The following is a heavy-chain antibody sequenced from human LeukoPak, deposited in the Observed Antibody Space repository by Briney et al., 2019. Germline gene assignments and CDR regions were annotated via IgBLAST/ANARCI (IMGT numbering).Heavy chain of an antibody. CDR2: IYYSGTT. Sequence: SETLSLTCTVSGGSTNTYDWSWVRQPPGKGLEWIGYIYYSGTTSYNPSLKSRIPISVATSKNQFSLTLSSVTAADTAVYYCARHVAAGGAVGFDIWGQGTMVTVSS. V-gene: IGHV4-59*08. CDR1: GGSTNTYD. J-gene: IGHJ3*02. D-gene: IGHD2-8*02. CDR3: ARHVAAGGAVGFDI.